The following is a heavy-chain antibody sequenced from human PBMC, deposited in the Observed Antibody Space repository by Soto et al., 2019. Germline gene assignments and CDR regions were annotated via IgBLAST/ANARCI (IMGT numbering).Heavy chain of an antibody. Sequence: SETLSLTCTVSGGSISSYYWSWIRQPAGKGLEWIGRIYTSGSTNYNPSLKSRVTMSVDTSKNQFSLKLSSVTAADTAVYYCARDRSYDFWSGYDNWFDPWGQGTLVTVSS. V-gene: IGHV4-4*07. CDR1: GGSISSYY. CDR3: ARDRSYDFWSGYDNWFDP. CDR2: IYTSGST. J-gene: IGHJ5*02. D-gene: IGHD3-3*01.